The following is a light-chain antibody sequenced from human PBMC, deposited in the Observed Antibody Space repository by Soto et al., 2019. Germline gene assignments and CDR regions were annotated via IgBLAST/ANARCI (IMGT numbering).Light chain of an antibody. CDR3: SSYAGSNLGV. V-gene: IGLV2-8*01. CDR1: SSDVCGYNY. J-gene: IGLJ1*01. Sequence: QSALTQPPSASGSPGQSVTISCTGTSSDVCGYNYVSWYQQHPGKAPKLMIYEVSKRPSGVPDRFSGSKSGNTASLTVSGLQAEDEADYYCSSYAGSNLGVFGTGTKVTVL. CDR2: EVS.